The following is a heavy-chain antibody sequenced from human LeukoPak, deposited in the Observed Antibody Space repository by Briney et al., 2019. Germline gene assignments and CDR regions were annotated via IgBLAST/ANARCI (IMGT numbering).Heavy chain of an antibody. J-gene: IGHJ4*02. Sequence: GRSLRLSCAASGFTFSSYAMHWVRQAPGKGLEWVAVISYDGSNKYYADSVKGRFTISRDNSKNTLYLQMNSLRAEDTAVYYCAKDLRGWGYCSGGSCYIGYWGQGTLVTVSS. CDR3: AKDLRGWGYCSGGSCYIGY. D-gene: IGHD2-15*01. CDR2: ISYDGSNK. CDR1: GFTFSSYA. V-gene: IGHV3-30*04.